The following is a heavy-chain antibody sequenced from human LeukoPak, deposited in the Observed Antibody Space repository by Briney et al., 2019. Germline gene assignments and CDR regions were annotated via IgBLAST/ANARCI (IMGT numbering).Heavy chain of an antibody. V-gene: IGHV3-23*01. D-gene: IGHD1-26*01. J-gene: IGHJ4*02. CDR2: ISGSGGST. CDR1: GFTFSSYG. CDR3: AKGGSGSYQNY. Sequence: GGTLRLSCAASGFTFSSYGMSWVRQAPGKGLEWVSAISGSGGSTYYADSVKGRFTIFRDNSKNTLYLQMNSLRAEDTAVYYCAKGGSGSYQNYWGQGTLVTVSS.